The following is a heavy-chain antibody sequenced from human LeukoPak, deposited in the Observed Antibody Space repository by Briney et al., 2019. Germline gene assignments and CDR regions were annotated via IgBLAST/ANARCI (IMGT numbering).Heavy chain of an antibody. CDR3: AREGGDGGTSAVVTQVGDAFDI. CDR1: GGSISSSSYY. D-gene: IGHD4-23*01. Sequence: NPSETLSLTCTVSGGSISSSSYYWGWIRQPPGKGLEWIGSIYYSGSTYYNPSLKRRVTISVDTSKNQFSLKLSSVTAADTAVYYCAREGGDGGTSAVVTQVGDAFDIWGQGTMVTVSS. CDR2: IYYSGST. J-gene: IGHJ3*02. V-gene: IGHV4-39*07.